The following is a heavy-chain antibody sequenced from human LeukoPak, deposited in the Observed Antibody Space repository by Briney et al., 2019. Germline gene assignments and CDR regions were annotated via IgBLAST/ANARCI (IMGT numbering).Heavy chain of an antibody. V-gene: IGHV4-59*08. CDR2: IYYSGST. J-gene: IGHJ4*02. CDR3: ARYPMTYCSSSSCTDY. D-gene: IGHD2-2*01. CDR1: GGSISGDY. Sequence: SESLSLTCTVSGGSISGDYWSWIRQSLQGLEWIGYIYYSGSTNYNPSLKSRVTISVDTSKNQFSLKLSSVTVADTAVYYCARYPMTYCSSSSCTDYWGQGALVTVSS.